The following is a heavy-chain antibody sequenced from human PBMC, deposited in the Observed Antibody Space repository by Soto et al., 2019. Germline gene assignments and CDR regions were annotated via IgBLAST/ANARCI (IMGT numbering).Heavy chain of an antibody. Sequence: GGSLRLSCAASGFTFSDYYMSWIRQAPGKGLEWVSYISSSGTTIYYADPVKGRFTISRDNAKNSLYLQMNSLRAEDTAVYYCASIMTSVTNDYWGQRTLVTVSS. CDR3: ASIMTSVTNDY. CDR2: ISSSGTTI. V-gene: IGHV3-11*01. J-gene: IGHJ4*02. CDR1: GFTFSDYY. D-gene: IGHD4-17*01.